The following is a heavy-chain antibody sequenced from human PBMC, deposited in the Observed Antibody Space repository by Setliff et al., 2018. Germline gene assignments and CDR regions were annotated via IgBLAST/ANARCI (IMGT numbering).Heavy chain of an antibody. CDR1: GDSISSRTNY. V-gene: IGHV4-39*07. J-gene: IGHJ6*03. CDR3: ARGYSSGWGYYYYYYMDV. D-gene: IGHD6-19*01. CDR2: INHSGST. Sequence: SETLSLTCTVSGDSISSRTNYWSWIRQPPGKGLEWIGEINHSGSTNYNPSLKSRVTISLDTSKNQFSLKLSSVTAADTAVYYCARGYSSGWGYYYYYYMDVWGKGTTVTVSS.